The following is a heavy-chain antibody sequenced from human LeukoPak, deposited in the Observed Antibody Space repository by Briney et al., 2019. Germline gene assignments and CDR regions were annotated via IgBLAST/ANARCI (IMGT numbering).Heavy chain of an antibody. CDR2: INHSGST. V-gene: IGHV4-34*01. CDR1: GGSFSGYY. D-gene: IGHD1-26*01. Sequence: SETLSLICAVYGGSFSGYYWSWIRQPPGKGLEWIGEINHSGSTNYNPSLKSRVTISVDTSKNQFSLKLSSVTAADTAVYYCATGELRGGFDYWGQGTLVTVSS. CDR3: ATGELRGGFDY. J-gene: IGHJ4*02.